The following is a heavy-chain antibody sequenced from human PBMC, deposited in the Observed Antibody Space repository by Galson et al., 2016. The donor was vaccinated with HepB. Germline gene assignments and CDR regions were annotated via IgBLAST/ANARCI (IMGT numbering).Heavy chain of an antibody. CDR3: ARGIAVAHTVGYYFDY. J-gene: IGHJ4*02. Sequence: EINHSGATHYNPSLKGRVTISIDTSKNQFSLRLSSVTAADTAVYYCARGIAVAHTVGYYFDYWGQGTLFTVSS. CDR2: INHSGAT. D-gene: IGHD6-19*01. V-gene: IGHV4-34*01.